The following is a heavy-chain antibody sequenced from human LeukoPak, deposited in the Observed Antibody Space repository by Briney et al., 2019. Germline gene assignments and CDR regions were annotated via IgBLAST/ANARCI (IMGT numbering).Heavy chain of an antibody. CDR2: IYNSGST. CDR3: ARASYSYDINGWVPFDY. J-gene: IGHJ4*02. CDR1: GDSFSYFY. V-gene: IGHV4-59*08. D-gene: IGHD3-22*01. Sequence: PSETLSLTCTVSGDSFSYFYWSWIRQPPGKGLEWIGYIYNSGSTSYNPSLKSRVTISLDTSQNQFSLKLSSVTAADTAVYYCARASYSYDINGWVPFDYWGQGTLVTVSS.